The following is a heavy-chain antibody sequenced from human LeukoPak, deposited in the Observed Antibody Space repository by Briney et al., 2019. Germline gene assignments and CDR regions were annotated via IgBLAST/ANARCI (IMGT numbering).Heavy chain of an antibody. J-gene: IGHJ4*02. D-gene: IGHD3-22*01. Sequence: GGSLRLSCAASGFIFSSYTVHWVRQPPGKGLEWVAAISYDGINKNYADSVKGRLTISRDNSKNTLYLQMNSLRTEDTVVYYCAREGDHYARSNYDAYYFEYWGQGTLVTVSS. CDR3: AREGDHYARSNYDAYYFEY. V-gene: IGHV3-30-3*01. CDR2: ISYDGINK. CDR1: GFIFSSYT.